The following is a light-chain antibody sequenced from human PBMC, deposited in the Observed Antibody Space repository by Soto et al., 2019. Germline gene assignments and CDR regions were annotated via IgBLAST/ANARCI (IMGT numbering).Light chain of an antibody. V-gene: IGKV3D-15*01. Sequence: ESVLTQSPGTLSLSPGERATLSCRASQSVSSNYLAWHQQKPGQAPRLLIYGASTRATGIPDRFSGSGSGTEFTLTITSLQSEDFAVYYCQQYNNWPLWTFGQGTKV. CDR2: GAS. J-gene: IGKJ1*01. CDR1: QSVSSN. CDR3: QQYNNWPLWT.